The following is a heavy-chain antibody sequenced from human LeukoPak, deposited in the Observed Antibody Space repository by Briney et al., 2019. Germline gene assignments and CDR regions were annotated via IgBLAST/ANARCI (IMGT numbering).Heavy chain of an antibody. D-gene: IGHD3-16*01. CDR3: ARELREHGVFDI. V-gene: IGHV3-23*01. CDR1: GFTFSSYG. Sequence: GGSLRLSCAASGFTFSSYGMSWVRQAPGKGLEWVSAISGSGDSTYYADSVKGRFTISRDNSKNTLYLQMNSLRAEDTAVYYCARELREHGVFDIWGQGTMVTVSS. J-gene: IGHJ3*02. CDR2: ISGSGDST.